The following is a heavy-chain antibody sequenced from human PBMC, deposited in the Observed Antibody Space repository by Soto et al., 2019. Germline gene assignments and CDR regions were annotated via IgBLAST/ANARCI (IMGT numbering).Heavy chain of an antibody. Sequence: GGSLRLSCAASGFTFDDYAMHWVRQAPGKGLEWVSGISWNSGSIGYVDSVKGRFTISRDNAKNSLYLQMNSLRAEDTALYYCAIYSSGWYFQHWGQGTLVTVSS. D-gene: IGHD6-19*01. J-gene: IGHJ1*01. CDR3: AIYSSGWYFQH. CDR1: GFTFDDYA. V-gene: IGHV3-9*01. CDR2: ISWNSGSI.